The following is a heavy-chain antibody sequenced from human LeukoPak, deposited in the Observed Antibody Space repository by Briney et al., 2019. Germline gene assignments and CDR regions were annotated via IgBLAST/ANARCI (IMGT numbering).Heavy chain of an antibody. J-gene: IGHJ4*02. V-gene: IGHV3-21*04. CDR1: GFTFSSYS. D-gene: IGHD1-26*01. Sequence: GGSLRLSCAASGFTFSSYSMNWVRQAPGKGLEWGSSISSSSSYIYYADSVKGRFTISRDNSKNTLHLQVSSLRAEDTAVYYCAKAQSGSDTSSDYWSQGTLVTVSS. CDR3: AKAQSGSDTSSDY. CDR2: ISSSSSYI.